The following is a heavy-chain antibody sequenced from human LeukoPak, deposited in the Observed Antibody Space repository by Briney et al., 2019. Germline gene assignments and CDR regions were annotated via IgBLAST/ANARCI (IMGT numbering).Heavy chain of an antibody. CDR1: GYTFTGYY. CDR2: INPNSGGT. V-gene: IGHV1-2*02. J-gene: IGHJ4*02. D-gene: IGHD5-12*01. Sequence: EASVKVSCKASGYTFTGYYMHWVRQAPGQGLGWMGWINPNSGGTNYAQKFQGRVTMTTDTSTSTAYMELRSLRSDDTAVYYCARGSGYDSPFDYWGQGTLVTVSS. CDR3: ARGSGYDSPFDY.